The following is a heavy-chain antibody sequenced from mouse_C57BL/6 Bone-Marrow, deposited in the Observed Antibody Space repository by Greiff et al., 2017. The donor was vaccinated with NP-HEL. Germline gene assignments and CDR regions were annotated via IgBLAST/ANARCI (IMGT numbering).Heavy chain of an antibody. Sequence: QVQLQQSGAELVRPGASVTLSCKASGYTFTDYEMHWVKQTPVHGLEWIGAIDPETGGTAYNQKFKGKAILTADKSSSTAYMELRSLTAEDSAVYYCTRTGTDDWGQGTTLTVSS. CDR3: TRTGTDD. J-gene: IGHJ2*01. CDR2: IDPETGGT. CDR1: GYTFTDYE. V-gene: IGHV1-15*01. D-gene: IGHD4-1*01.